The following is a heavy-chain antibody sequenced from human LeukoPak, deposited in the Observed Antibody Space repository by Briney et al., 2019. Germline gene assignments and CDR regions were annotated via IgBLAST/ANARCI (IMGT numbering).Heavy chain of an antibody. CDR2: IYYSGST. Sequence: SETLSLTCTVSGGSISSYYWSWIRQPPGKGLEWIGYIYYSGSTNYNPSLKSRVTISVDTSKNQFSLKLSSVTAADTAVYYCAREGGYSSWFDYWGQGTLVTVSS. J-gene: IGHJ4*02. CDR3: AREGGYSSWFDY. CDR1: GGSISSYY. V-gene: IGHV4-59*01. D-gene: IGHD6-13*01.